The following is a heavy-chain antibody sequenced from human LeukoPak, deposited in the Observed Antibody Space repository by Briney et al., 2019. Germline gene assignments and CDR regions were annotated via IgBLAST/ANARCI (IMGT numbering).Heavy chain of an antibody. CDR2: IYYTGST. Sequence: SETLSLTCTVSRGSISSSSYYWGWIRQPPGKGLEWIGTIYYTGSTYYNPSLKSRVTMSVDTSKNQFSLKLSSVTAADTAVYYCARQYSDDYFDYWGQGTLVTVSS. V-gene: IGHV4-39*01. CDR1: RGSISSSSYY. J-gene: IGHJ4*02. CDR3: ARQYSDDYFDY. D-gene: IGHD2-15*01.